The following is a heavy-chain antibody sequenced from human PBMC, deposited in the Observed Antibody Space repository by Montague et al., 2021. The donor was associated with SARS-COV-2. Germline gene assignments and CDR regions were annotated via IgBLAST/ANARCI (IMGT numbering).Heavy chain of an antibody. V-gene: IGHV4-59*12. CDR1: SASLSNYY. CDR2: MDDTGDM. CDR3: ASRMD. J-gene: IGHJ3*01. D-gene: IGHD2-15*01. Sequence: SETLSLTCTVSSASLSNYYWCWIRQPPGKGLEWIGYMDDTGDMNYNPSPRSRVTISADTSKNQFSLRFTSVTAADTAGYYCASRMDWGDGGVVTASS.